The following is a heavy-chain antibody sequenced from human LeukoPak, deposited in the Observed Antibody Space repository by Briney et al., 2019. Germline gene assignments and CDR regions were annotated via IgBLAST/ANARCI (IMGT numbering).Heavy chain of an antibody. Sequence: PSETLSLTCTVSGGSISSSSYYWGWIRQPPGKGLEWIGSIYYSGSTYYNPSLKSRVTISVDTSKNQFSLKLSSVTAADTAVYYCARDVQNYYYYYMDVWGKGTTVTVSS. J-gene: IGHJ6*03. V-gene: IGHV4-39*02. CDR1: GGSISSSSYY. CDR3: ARDVQNYYYYYMDV. CDR2: IYYSGST.